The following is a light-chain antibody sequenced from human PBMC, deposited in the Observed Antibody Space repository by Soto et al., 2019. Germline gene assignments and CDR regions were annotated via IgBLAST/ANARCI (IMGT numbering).Light chain of an antibody. V-gene: IGLV2-23*01. CDR3: CSYAVSSTFYV. J-gene: IGLJ1*01. CDR1: ISDVGSYNL. CDR2: EGS. Sequence: QSVLTQPASVSGSPGQSITISCTGTISDVGSYNLVSWYQQHPGKAPKLMIYEGSKRPSGVSNRFSGSKSGNTASLTISGLQAEDEADYYCCSYAVSSTFYVFGTGTKVTVL.